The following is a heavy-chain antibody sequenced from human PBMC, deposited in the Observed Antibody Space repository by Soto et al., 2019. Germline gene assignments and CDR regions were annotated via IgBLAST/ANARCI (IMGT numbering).Heavy chain of an antibody. CDR2: TYYRSKWYN. Sequence: SQTLSLTCAISGDSVSSNSAAWNWIRQSPSRGLEWLGRTYYRSKWYNDYAVSVKSRITINPDTSKNQFSLQLNSVTPEDTAVYYCARDLHYDFWSGYRGWFDTWGQGTLVTVSS. J-gene: IGHJ5*02. D-gene: IGHD3-3*01. V-gene: IGHV6-1*01. CDR1: GDSVSSNSAA. CDR3: ARDLHYDFWSGYRGWFDT.